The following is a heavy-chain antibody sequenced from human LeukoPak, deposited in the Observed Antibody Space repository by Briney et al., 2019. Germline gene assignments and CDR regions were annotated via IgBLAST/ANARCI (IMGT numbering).Heavy chain of an antibody. Sequence: ASVKVSCKASGYTFTGYYMHWVRQAPGQGLEWMGWINPNSGGTNYAQKFQGRVTMTRDTSISTAYMELSRLRSDDTAVYYCARFPRYYYGSGSYDYWGQGTLVTASS. J-gene: IGHJ4*02. D-gene: IGHD3-10*01. CDR3: ARFPRYYYGSGSYDY. CDR2: INPNSGGT. V-gene: IGHV1-2*02. CDR1: GYTFTGYY.